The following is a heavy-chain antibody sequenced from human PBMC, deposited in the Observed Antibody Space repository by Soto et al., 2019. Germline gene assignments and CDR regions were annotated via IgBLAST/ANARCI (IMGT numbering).Heavy chain of an antibody. CDR1: GVSISSCY. J-gene: IGHJ4*02. V-gene: IGHV4-59*01. Sequence: SGTLSLTRTVSGVSISSCYWSWIRQPPGKGLEWIGYIYYSGSTDYNPSLKSRVTISVDTSKNQFSLILTSVTAADTAVYYCAREIRLSGYSSSSFDYWGQGTRVNV. D-gene: IGHD6-6*01. CDR3: AREIRLSGYSSSSFDY. CDR2: IYYSGST.